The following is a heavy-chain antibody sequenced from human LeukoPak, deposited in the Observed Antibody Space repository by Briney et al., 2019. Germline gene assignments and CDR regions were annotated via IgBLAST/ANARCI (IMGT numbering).Heavy chain of an antibody. J-gene: IGHJ5*02. CDR3: ARGAKVVVPAARTRLDP. V-gene: IGHV1-46*01. Sequence: ASVKVSCKASGYTFTSYYMHWVRQAPGQGLEWMGLINPSGSSTSYAQKFQGRLSLTRDTSISTAYMELSRLRSDDTAVYYCARGAKVVVPAARTRLDPWGQGTLVTVSS. D-gene: IGHD2-2*01. CDR1: GYTFTSYY. CDR2: INPSGSST.